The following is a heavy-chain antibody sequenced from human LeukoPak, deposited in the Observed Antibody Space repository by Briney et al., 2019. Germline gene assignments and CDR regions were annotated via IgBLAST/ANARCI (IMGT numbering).Heavy chain of an antibody. J-gene: IGHJ4*02. V-gene: IGHV1-8*01. CDR1: GYTFTSYD. CDR3: ARVGVRCVESLYY. CDR2: MNPNSGNT. Sequence: ASVKVSCKASGYTFTSYDINWVRQATGQGLEWMGWMNPNSGNTGYAQKFQGRVTMTRNTSISTAYMELSSLRSEDTDVYYCARVGVRCVESLYYWGQGTLVTVSS. D-gene: IGHD3-3*01.